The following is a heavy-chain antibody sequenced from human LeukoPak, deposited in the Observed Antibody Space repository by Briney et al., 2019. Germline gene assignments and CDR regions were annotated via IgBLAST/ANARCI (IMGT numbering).Heavy chain of an antibody. CDR2: IIPIFGTA. Sequence: SVKVSCKASGGTFSSYAISWVRQAPGQGLEWMGGIIPIFGTANYAQKFQGRVTITADESTSTAYMELSSLRSEDTAVYYCARGYSSSWYTIDYWGQGTLVSVSS. CDR3: ARGYSSSWYTIDY. J-gene: IGHJ4*02. CDR1: GGTFSSYA. V-gene: IGHV1-69*01. D-gene: IGHD6-13*01.